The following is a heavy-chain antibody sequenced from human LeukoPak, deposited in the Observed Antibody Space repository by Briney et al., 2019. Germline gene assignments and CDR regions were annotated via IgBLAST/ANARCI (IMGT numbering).Heavy chain of an antibody. Sequence: GGSLRLSCPANVFTFDDYAMHWVRQAPGKGLEWVSLISGDGGSTYYADSVKGRFTISRDNSKNSLYLQMNSLRTEDTALYYCAKDIEYDSSGYYLDPEYYFDYWGQGTLVTVSS. J-gene: IGHJ4*02. CDR2: ISGDGGST. CDR1: VFTFDDYA. V-gene: IGHV3-43*02. CDR3: AKDIEYDSSGYYLDPEYYFDY. D-gene: IGHD3-22*01.